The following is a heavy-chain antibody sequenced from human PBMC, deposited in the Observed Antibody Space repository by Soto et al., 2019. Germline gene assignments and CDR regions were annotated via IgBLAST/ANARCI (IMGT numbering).Heavy chain of an antibody. CDR2: ISGYSCNA. D-gene: IGHD3-16*01. J-gene: IGHJ4*02. V-gene: IGHV1-18*01. Sequence: QVHLVQSGAEVKNPGASVKVSCKTSGYKFSKYGVGWVRQAPGQGLEWRGWISGYSCNANYAEKVQGRITLTIVTSMSTSYTALRSIRSHDTAVYYCAREMAGLGGEYEYWGPGHLLTVPS. CDR3: AREMAGLGGEYEY. CDR1: GYKFSKYG.